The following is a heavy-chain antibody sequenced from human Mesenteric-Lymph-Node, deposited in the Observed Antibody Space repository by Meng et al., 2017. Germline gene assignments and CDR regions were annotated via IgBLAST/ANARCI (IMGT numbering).Heavy chain of an antibody. J-gene: IGHJ4*02. Sequence: ASVKVSCKASGYTFTAYYLHWVRQAPGQGLEWVGWISPNNGGSTLAQNFQGRVTMTRDTSINTIYMELTRLTSDDTAVYYCARGDSGSYHYWGQGTLVTVSS. CDR3: ARGDSGSYHY. CDR2: ISPNNGGS. V-gene: IGHV1-2*02. CDR1: GYTFTAYY. D-gene: IGHD1-26*01.